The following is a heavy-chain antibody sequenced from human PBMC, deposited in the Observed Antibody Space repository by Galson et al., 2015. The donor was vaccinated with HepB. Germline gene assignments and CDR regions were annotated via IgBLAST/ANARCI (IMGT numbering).Heavy chain of an antibody. Sequence: SLRLSCAASGFTFSSYSMNWVRQAPGKGLEWVSYISSSSSTIYYADSVKGRFTISRDNAKNSLYLQMNSLRAEDTAVYYCARDLRGSGWYIDYWGQGTLVTVSS. CDR2: ISSSSSTI. D-gene: IGHD6-19*01. CDR3: ARDLRGSGWYIDY. V-gene: IGHV3-48*04. J-gene: IGHJ4*02. CDR1: GFTFSSYS.